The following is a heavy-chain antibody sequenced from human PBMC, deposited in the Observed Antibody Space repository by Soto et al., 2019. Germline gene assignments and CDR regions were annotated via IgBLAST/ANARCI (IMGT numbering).Heavy chain of an antibody. V-gene: IGHV3-23*01. J-gene: IGHJ6*02. Sequence: GGSLRLSCAASGFTFSNYAMSWVRQAPGEGLEWVSGISGSGGSTYYADSVKGRFTISRDNSENTLYLQMNSLRAEDTAVYYCAKQPYYDFWSGYNYGMDVWGQGTTVTVSS. CDR3: AKQPYYDFWSGYNYGMDV. CDR2: ISGSGGST. D-gene: IGHD3-3*01. CDR1: GFTFSNYA.